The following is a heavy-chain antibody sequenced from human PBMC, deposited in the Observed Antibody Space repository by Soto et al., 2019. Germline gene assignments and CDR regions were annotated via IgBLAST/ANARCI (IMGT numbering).Heavy chain of an antibody. D-gene: IGHD2-2*01. V-gene: IGHV1-46*03. J-gene: IGHJ4*02. Sequence: GASVKVSCKASGYTFTSYYMHWVRQAPGQGLEWMGIINPSGGSTSYAQKFQGRVTMTRDTSTSTVYMELSSLRSEDTAVYYCARRCSSTSCYAGMDYWGQGTLVTVSS. CDR1: GYTFTSYY. CDR3: ARRCSSTSCYAGMDY. CDR2: INPSGGST.